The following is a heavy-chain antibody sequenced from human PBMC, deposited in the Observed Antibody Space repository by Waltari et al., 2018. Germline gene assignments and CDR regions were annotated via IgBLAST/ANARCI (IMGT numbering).Heavy chain of an antibody. V-gene: IGHV4-39*01. CDR3: ATYIGASIGTAAFDV. CDR1: GGSIPSNRHY. CDR2: ISYSGAT. D-gene: IGHD5-12*01. Sequence: QLHLQESGPGLVKPSETLSLTCSVSGGSIPSNRHYWGWIRQPPGKGPEWTGTISYSGATYNNPSLKSRVTISVDTSKNQYSLKLTSVTAADTAVYYCATYIGASIGTAAFDVWGQGTMVTVSS. J-gene: IGHJ3*01.